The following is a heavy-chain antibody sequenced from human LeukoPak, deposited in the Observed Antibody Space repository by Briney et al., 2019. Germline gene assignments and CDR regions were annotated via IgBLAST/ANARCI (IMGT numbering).Heavy chain of an antibody. Sequence: GESLKISCKGSGSSINNYWIGWVRQMPGKGLEWMGIIYPADSDIRYSPSFQGQVTISADKSISTAYLQWSSLKASDTAMYYCARREYCSGGSCYAWFDPWGQGTLVTVSS. J-gene: IGHJ5*02. CDR3: ARREYCSGGSCYAWFDP. V-gene: IGHV5-51*01. CDR2: IYPADSDI. CDR1: GSSINNYW. D-gene: IGHD2-15*01.